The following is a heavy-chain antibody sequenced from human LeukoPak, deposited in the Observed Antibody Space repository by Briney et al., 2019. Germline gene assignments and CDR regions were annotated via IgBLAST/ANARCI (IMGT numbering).Heavy chain of an antibody. CDR1: GFTFSSYA. J-gene: IGHJ4*02. CDR3: ASDIVVVPAAVDY. CDR2: ISYDGSNK. D-gene: IGHD2-2*01. Sequence: PGGALRLSCAASGFTFSSYAMHWVRQDPGKGPEGVAVISYDGSNKYYADSVKGRFTISRDNSKNTLYLQMNSLRAEDTAVYYCASDIVVVPAAVDYWGQGTLVTVSS. V-gene: IGHV3-30*04.